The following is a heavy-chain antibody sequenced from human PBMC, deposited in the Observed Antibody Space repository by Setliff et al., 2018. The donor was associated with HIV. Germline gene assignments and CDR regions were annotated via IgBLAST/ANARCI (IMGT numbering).Heavy chain of an antibody. J-gene: IGHJ4*02. D-gene: IGHD6-19*01. V-gene: IGHV1-2*02. Sequence: GASVKVSCKASGNTFTKYYMHWVRQAPGQGLEWMGWINPNSGGTNYAQKFQGRVTMTRDTSISTTYMELSRLRSDDTAVYYCARVAVAGTATYYFDYWGQGTLVTVSS. CDR2: INPNSGGT. CDR3: ARVAVAGTATYYFDY. CDR1: GNTFTKYY.